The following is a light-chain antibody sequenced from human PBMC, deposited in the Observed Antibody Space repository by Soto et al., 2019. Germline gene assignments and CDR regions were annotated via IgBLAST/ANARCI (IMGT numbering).Light chain of an antibody. V-gene: IGLV1-40*01. CDR3: QSYDSSRSEV. CDR2: GNS. Sequence: QAVVTQPPSVSGAPGQRVTISCTGSSSNIGAGYDVHWYQQLPGTAPKLLIYGNSNRPSGVLDRFSGSKSGTSASLAITGLQAEDEADYYCQSYDSSRSEVFGGGTKVTVL. CDR1: SSNIGAGYD. J-gene: IGLJ2*01.